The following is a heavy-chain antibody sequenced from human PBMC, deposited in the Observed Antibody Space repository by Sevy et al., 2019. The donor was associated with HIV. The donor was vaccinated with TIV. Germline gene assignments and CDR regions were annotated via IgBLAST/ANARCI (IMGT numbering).Heavy chain of an antibody. CDR2: ISSSSITI. Sequence: GGSLRLSCAASGFTFSNYSMNWVRQAPGKGLEWVSYISSSSITIYYADSVKGRFTISRDNTKNSLYLQMNSLRAEDTVELDWASPIAGIAAADDFGGYNWFDLWGQGTLVTVSS. D-gene: IGHD6-13*01. CDR3: ASPIAGIAAADDFGGYNWFDL. V-gene: IGHV3-48*01. CDR1: GFTFSNYS. J-gene: IGHJ5*02.